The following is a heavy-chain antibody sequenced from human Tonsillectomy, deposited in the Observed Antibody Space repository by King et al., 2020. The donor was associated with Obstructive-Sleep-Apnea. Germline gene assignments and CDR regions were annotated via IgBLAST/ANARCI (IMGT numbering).Heavy chain of an antibody. J-gene: IGHJ6*02. Sequence: LVESGGGLVQPGGSLRLSCAASGFTFSSYSMNWVRQAPGKGLEWVSYISSSSSTIYYADSVKGRFTISRDNAKNSLYLQMNSLRAEDTAVYYCASLTGDSVYYYYGMDVWGQGTTVTVSS. CDR2: ISSSSSTI. D-gene: IGHD7-27*01. CDR3: ASLTGDSVYYYYGMDV. CDR1: GFTFSSYS. V-gene: IGHV3-48*04.